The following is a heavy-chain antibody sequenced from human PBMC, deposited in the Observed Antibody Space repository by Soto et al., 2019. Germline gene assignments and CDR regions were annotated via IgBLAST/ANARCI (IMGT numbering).Heavy chain of an antibody. CDR2: IYYSGST. J-gene: IGHJ6*02. V-gene: IGHV4-31*03. CDR3: AGGALPGNFYYRIDV. CDR1: GGSISSGGYY. Sequence: PSETLSLTCTVSGGSISSGGYYWSWIRHHPGKGLEWIGYIYYSGSTYYNPSLKSRVTISVDTSKNQFSLKLSSVTAADTAVYYCAGGALPGNFYYRIDVCAEGPTVTV.